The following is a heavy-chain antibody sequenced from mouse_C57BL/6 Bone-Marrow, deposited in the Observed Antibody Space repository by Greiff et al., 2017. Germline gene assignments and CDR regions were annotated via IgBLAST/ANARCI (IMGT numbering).Heavy chain of an antibody. Sequence: EVKLVESGGDLVKPGGSLKLSCAASGFTFSSYGMSWVRQTPDKRLEWVATISSGGSYTYYPDSVKGRFTISRDNAKNTLYQQMSSLKSEDTAMYYCARPQGYAMDYWGQGTSVTVSS. CDR3: ARPQGYAMDY. V-gene: IGHV5-6*01. CDR2: ISSGGSYT. J-gene: IGHJ4*01. CDR1: GFTFSSYG.